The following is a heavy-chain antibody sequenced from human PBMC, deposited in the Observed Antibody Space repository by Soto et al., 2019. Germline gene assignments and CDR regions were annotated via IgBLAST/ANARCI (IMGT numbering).Heavy chain of an antibody. CDR3: ARDQGATTRGADY. D-gene: IGHD1-26*01. CDR1: GFTFSSYG. V-gene: IGHV3-33*01. J-gene: IGHJ4*02. Sequence: GGSLRLSCAASGFTFSSYGMHWVRQAPGKGLEWVAVIWYDGSNKYYADSVKGRFTISRDNSKNTLYLQMNSLRAEDTAVYYCARDQGATTRGADYWGQGTLVTVSS. CDR2: IWYDGSNK.